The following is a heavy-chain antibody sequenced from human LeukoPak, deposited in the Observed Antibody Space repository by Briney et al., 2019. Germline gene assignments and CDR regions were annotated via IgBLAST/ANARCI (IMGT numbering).Heavy chain of an antibody. V-gene: IGHV1-24*01. D-gene: IGHD1-1*01. Sequence: ASVKVSCKVSGYTLTELSMHWVRQAPGKGLEWMGGFDPEDGETIYAQKFQGRVTMTEDTSTDTAYMELSSLRSEDTAVYYCATFQPLWIAEAPFDYWGQGTLVTVSP. CDR3: ATFQPLWIAEAPFDY. CDR1: GYTLTELS. CDR2: FDPEDGET. J-gene: IGHJ4*02.